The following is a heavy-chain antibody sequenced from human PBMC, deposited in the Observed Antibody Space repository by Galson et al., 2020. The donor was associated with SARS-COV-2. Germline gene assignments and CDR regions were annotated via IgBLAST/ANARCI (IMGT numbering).Heavy chain of an antibody. J-gene: IGHJ4*01. Sequence: QLGESLKISCAASGFTFSTYAMHWARQAPGKGLEWVALISYDASDSSYADSVTGRFTISRDNSKDTLYLQLNSLRLEDTARYFCAKGEVRWLNEYLGSWCRGGRVKVSSASPTSPRVFALSLCSTQADGKVVIAWVVKDY. V-gene: IGHV3-30*18. CDR1: GFTFSTYA. CDR2: ISYDASDS. D-gene: IGHD3-10*01. CDR3: AKGEVRWLNEYLGSWCRGGRVKVSSASPTSPRVFALSLCSTQADGKVVIAWVVKDY.